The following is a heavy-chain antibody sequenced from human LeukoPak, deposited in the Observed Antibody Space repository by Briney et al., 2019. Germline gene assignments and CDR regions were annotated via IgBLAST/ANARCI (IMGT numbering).Heavy chain of an antibody. CDR3: SKDLTTRSIGYFDY. CDR1: GFTFNRCW. Sequence: GGSLRLSCVVSGFTFNRCWMNWVRQAPGKGLEWVAHINPDGRDTYYVDSVKGRFTISRDNSQNTLYLRMNSLRVEDTAIYYCSKDLTTRSIGYFDYWGQGTLVTVSS. J-gene: IGHJ4*02. CDR2: INPDGRDT. V-gene: IGHV3-7*03. D-gene: IGHD1-1*01.